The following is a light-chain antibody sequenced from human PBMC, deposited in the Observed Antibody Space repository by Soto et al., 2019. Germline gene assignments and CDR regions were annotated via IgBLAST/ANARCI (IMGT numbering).Light chain of an antibody. CDR1: SSDVGGYNY. CDR3: SSYAGSNNLGV. Sequence: QSALTQPPSASGSPGQSVTISCTGTSSDVGGYNYVSWYQQHPGKAPKLMIYVVSKRPSGVPDRFSGSKSGNTASLTVSGLQAVDEADYYCSSYAGSNNLGVFGGGTKLTVL. J-gene: IGLJ2*01. CDR2: VVS. V-gene: IGLV2-8*01.